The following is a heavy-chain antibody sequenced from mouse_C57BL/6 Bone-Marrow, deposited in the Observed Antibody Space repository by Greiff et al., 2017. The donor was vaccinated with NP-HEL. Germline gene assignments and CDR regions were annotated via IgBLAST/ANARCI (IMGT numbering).Heavy chain of an antibody. J-gene: IGHJ3*01. CDR3: ARSDSIYYYVSSYGN. CDR1: GYTFTSYG. Sequence: QVQLQQSGAELARPGASVKLSCKASGYTFTSYGISWVKQRTGQGLEWIGEIYPRSGNTYYNEKFKGKATLTADQSSSTAYMELRSLTSEDSAVYFCARSDSIYYYVSSYGNWGQGTLVTVSA. D-gene: IGHD1-1*01. V-gene: IGHV1-81*01. CDR2: IYPRSGNT.